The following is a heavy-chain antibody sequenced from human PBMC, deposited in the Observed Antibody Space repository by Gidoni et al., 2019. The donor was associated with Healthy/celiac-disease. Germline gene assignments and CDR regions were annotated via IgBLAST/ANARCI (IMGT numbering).Heavy chain of an antibody. CDR3: ARDFPETDDFWSGYYGKMGWFDP. V-gene: IGHV3-30*04. D-gene: IGHD3-3*01. CDR1: GFTFSSYA. Sequence: QVQLVESGGGVVQPGRSLRLSCAAPGFTFSSYAMHWVRQAPGKGLEWVAVISYDGSNKYYADSVKGRFTISRDNSKNTLYLQMNSLRAEDTAVYYCARDFPETDDFWSGYYGKMGWFDPWGQGTLVTVSS. CDR2: ISYDGSNK. J-gene: IGHJ5*02.